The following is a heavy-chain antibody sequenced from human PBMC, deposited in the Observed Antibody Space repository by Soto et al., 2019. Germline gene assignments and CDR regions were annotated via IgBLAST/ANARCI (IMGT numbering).Heavy chain of an antibody. D-gene: IGHD3-10*01. CDR2: ISAYNGNT. V-gene: IGHV1-18*01. J-gene: IGHJ6*02. CDR3: ARDLWFGELLVFYYGMDV. CDR1: GYNFTSYG. Sequence: ASVKVSCKASGYNFTSYGISWVRQAPGQGLEWMGWISAYNGNTNYAQKLQGRVTMTTDTSTSTAYMELRSLRSDDTAVYYCARDLWFGELLVFYYGMDVWGQGTTVTVSS.